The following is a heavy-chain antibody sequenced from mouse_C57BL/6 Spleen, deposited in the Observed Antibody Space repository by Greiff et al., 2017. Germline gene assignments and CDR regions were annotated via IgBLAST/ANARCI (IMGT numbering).Heavy chain of an antibody. J-gene: IGHJ2*01. CDR1: GYAFSSYW. CDR2: IYPGDGDT. CDR3: ARSGDITTVVGY. V-gene: IGHV1-80*01. D-gene: IGHD1-1*01. Sequence: QVQLKESGAELVKPGASVKISCKASGYAFSSYWMNWVKQRPGKGLEWIGQIYPGDGDTNYNGKFKGKATLTADKSSSTAYMQLSSLTSEDSAVYFCARSGDITTVVGYWRQGTTLTVSS.